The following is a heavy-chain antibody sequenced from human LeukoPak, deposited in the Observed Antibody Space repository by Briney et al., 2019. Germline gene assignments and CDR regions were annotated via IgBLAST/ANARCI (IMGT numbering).Heavy chain of an antibody. D-gene: IGHD2-15*01. V-gene: IGHV1-69*05. J-gene: IGHJ4*02. Sequence: SVKVSCKASGSTFSSYAISWVRQAPGQGLEWMGGIIPIFGTANYAQKFQGRVTITTDESTSTAYMELSSLRSEDTAVYYCARADSSATQLDYWGQGTLVTVSS. CDR3: ARADSSATQLDY. CDR2: IIPIFGTA. CDR1: GSTFSSYA.